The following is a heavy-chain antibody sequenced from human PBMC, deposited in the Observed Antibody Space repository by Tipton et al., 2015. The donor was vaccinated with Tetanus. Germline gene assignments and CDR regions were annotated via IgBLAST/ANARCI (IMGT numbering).Heavy chain of an antibody. CDR2: IYFSGST. J-gene: IGHJ5*02. CDR3: AKGAARYYYDLSLPT. CDR1: GDSITSSHYY. V-gene: IGHV4-39*07. Sequence: TLSLTCTVSGDSITSSHYYWGWVRQPPGKGLEWIGSIYFSGSTYHSPSLKSRLTISVDTSRAQFSLKLRSVTAADTAVYYCAKGAARYYYDLSLPTWGQGTLVTVSS. D-gene: IGHD3-22*01.